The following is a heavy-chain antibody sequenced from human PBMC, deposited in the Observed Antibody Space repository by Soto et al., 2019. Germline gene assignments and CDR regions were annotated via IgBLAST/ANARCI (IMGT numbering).Heavy chain of an antibody. CDR2: ISDDGSNK. D-gene: IGHD1-26*01. J-gene: IGHJ6*02. V-gene: IGHV3-30*04. CDR1: GFTFSTYA. Sequence: GVSLRLSCAAAGFTFSTYAMTWVRQAPGKGLEWVSVISDDGSNKYYADSVKGRFTISRDNSKNTLYLQMNSLRAEDTAVYYCAKDWASSGSYYGMDVWGQGTTVTVSS. CDR3: AKDWASSGSYYGMDV.